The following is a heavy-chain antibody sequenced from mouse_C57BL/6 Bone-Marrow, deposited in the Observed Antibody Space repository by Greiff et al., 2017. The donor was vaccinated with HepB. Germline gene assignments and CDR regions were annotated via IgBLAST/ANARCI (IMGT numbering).Heavy chain of an antibody. Sequence: QVQLQQPGAELVKPGASVKMSCKASGYTFTSYWITWVKQWPGQGLEWIGDIYSGSGSTNYNEKFKSKATLTVDTSSSTAYMQLSSLTSEYSAVYYCAAYYYGSRWFAYWGQGTLVTVSA. J-gene: IGHJ3*01. CDR1: GYTFTSYW. CDR3: AAYYYGSRWFAY. D-gene: IGHD1-1*01. CDR2: IYSGSGST. V-gene: IGHV1-55*01.